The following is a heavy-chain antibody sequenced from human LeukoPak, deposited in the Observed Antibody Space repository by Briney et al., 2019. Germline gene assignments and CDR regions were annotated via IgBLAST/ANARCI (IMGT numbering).Heavy chain of an antibody. V-gene: IGHV4-59*08. Sequence: SETLSLTCTVSRGSLSPDHCAWIRQPPGKGLEWIGYIFYTGRARYNPSLEGRATLTVDMSKNEVSLKLRSVTAADTATYYCARLVDGANTRVDSWGQGTLDTVSS. CDR3: ARLVDGANTRVDS. CDR1: RGSLSPDH. CDR2: IFYTGRA. D-gene: IGHD4/OR15-4a*01. J-gene: IGHJ4*02.